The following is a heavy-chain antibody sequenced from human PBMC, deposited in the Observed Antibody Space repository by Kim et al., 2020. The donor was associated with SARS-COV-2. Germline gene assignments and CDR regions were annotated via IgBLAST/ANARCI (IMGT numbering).Heavy chain of an antibody. V-gene: IGHV3-64*02. J-gene: IGHJ4*02. CDR2: IGSNGDNT. D-gene: IGHD3-22*01. Sequence: GGSLRLFCAASGFTFSSYAMHWVRQAPGNGLEYVSFIGSNGDNTYYADSVKGRFTISRDNSENTLYLQVGSLRTEDMAVYFCARSAPDSTGYFDYWGQGT. CDR1: GFTFSSYA. CDR3: ARSAPDSTGYFDY.